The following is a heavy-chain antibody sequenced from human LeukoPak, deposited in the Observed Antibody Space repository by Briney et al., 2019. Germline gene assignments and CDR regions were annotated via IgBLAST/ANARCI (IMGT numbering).Heavy chain of an antibody. Sequence: ASVKVSCKASGYTFTGYYMHWVRQAPGQGLEWMGWINPNSGGTNYAQEFQGRVTMTRDTSISTAYMELSRLRSDDTAVYYCAGGPVFFDYWGQGTLVTVSS. CDR3: AGGPVFFDY. J-gene: IGHJ4*02. D-gene: IGHD5/OR15-5a*01. CDR1: GYTFTGYY. CDR2: INPNSGGT. V-gene: IGHV1-2*02.